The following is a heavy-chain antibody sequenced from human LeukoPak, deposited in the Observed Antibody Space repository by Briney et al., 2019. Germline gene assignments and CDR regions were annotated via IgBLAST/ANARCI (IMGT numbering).Heavy chain of an antibody. V-gene: IGHV4-59*01. J-gene: IGHJ4*02. CDR1: GGSISTYY. Sequence: PSETLSLTCTVSGGSISTYYWSWIRQPPGKGLEWIGYIYYSGSTNCNPSLKSRVTTSVDTSKNQFSLKLSSVTAADTAVYSCARGRSGSSLYYFDYWGQGTLVTVSS. CDR2: IYYSGST. CDR3: ARGRSGSSLYYFDY. D-gene: IGHD1-26*01.